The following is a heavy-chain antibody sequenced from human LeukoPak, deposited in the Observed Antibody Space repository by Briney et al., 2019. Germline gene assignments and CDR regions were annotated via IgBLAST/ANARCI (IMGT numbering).Heavy chain of an antibody. CDR1: GFTFSNYG. CDR2: ISFSGANT. V-gene: IGHV3-23*01. J-gene: IGHJ4*02. Sequence: PGRSLRLSCVASGFTFSNYGMSWVRQAPGKGLEWVSRISFSGANTYYADSVRGRFTISRDKSKNTLFLQMNSLRAEDTAVYYCAKGGYDYAEYVDYWGQGTLVTVSS. CDR3: AKGGYDYAEYVDY. D-gene: IGHD3-16*01.